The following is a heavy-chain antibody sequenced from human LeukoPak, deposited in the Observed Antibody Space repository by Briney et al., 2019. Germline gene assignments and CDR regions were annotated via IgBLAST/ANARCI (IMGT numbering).Heavy chain of an antibody. D-gene: IGHD3-3*01. CDR1: GGSISSYY. Sequence: PSETLSLTCTVSGGSISSYYWSWIRQPPGKGLEWIGYIYYSGSTNYNPSLKSRVTISVDTSKNQFSLKLSSVTAADTAVYYCAFWSGYYEYFDYWGQGTLVTVSS. CDR2: IYYSGST. CDR3: AFWSGYYEYFDY. V-gene: IGHV4-59*01. J-gene: IGHJ4*02.